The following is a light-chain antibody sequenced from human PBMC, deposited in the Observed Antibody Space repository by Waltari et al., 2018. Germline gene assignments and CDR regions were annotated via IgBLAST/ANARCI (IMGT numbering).Light chain of an antibody. CDR1: QDIIRW. CDR3: QQADRFPLT. Sequence: DIQMTQSPSSVSASVGDRVIITCRASQDIIRWLAWYQQKPGEAPKFLIYDASTLQSGVPSMFSGGGSGKEYTLTTSSLQPEDFATYYCQQADRFPLTFGGGTKIEI. V-gene: IGKV1-12*01. CDR2: DAS. J-gene: IGKJ4*01.